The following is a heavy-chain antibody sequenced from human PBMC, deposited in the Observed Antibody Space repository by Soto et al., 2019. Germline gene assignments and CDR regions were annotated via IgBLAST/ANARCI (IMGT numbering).Heavy chain of an antibody. Sequence: GGSLRLSCVASGFTFGVYGLNWVRQAPGKGPEWVSYISATENDTNYADSVKGRFTMSRDNVKNLLYLQMNSLRAEDTALYYCTKGAHLDFWGPGTLVTVSS. V-gene: IGHV3-48*01. J-gene: IGHJ4*02. D-gene: IGHD3-16*01. CDR3: TKGAHLDF. CDR1: GFTFGVYG. CDR2: ISATENDT.